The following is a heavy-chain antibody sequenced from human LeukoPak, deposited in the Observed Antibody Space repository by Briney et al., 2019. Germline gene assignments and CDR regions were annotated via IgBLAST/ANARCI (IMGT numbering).Heavy chain of an antibody. CDR1: GYTFTGYY. J-gene: IGHJ3*02. CDR3: ARVGMDDAFDI. Sequence: GASVKVSCRASGYTFTGYYMHWVRQAPGQGLEWMGWISAYNGNTNYAQKLQGRVTMTTDTSTSTAYMELRSLRSDDTAVYYCARVGMDDAFDIWGQGTMVTVSS. D-gene: IGHD2-8*01. CDR2: ISAYNGNT. V-gene: IGHV1-18*04.